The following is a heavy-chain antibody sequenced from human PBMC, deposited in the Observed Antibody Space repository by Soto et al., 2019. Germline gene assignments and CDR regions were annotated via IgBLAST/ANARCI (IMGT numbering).Heavy chain of an antibody. CDR3: GRACSDCGDGNWCYP. V-gene: IGHV3-23*01. CDR2: IKGGGDSR. CDR1: AFTFNILA. J-gene: IGHJ5*02. Sequence: LGGSLRLSCAASAFTFNILALTWVRQAPGKGLEWVSAIKGGGDSRCFEDSGKARFTISGDNAKNTLYLQMNSLRAEATAWEYRGRACSDCGDGNWCYPWRQEIRGRVSS. D-gene: IGHD4-17*01.